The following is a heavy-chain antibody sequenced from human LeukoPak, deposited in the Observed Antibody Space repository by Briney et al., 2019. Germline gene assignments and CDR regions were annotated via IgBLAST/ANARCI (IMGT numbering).Heavy chain of an antibody. J-gene: IGHJ4*02. CDR2: MSGVGGTT. D-gene: IGHD6-19*01. V-gene: IGHV3-23*01. CDR3: AKGSQWLLRGGAYFDS. Sequence: GGSLRLSCEASGFTFNNYAMSWVRQAPGKGLEWVPAMSGVGGTTYYAASVRGRFTISRDNSKNIPSLQMNSLRVEDTAIYYCAKGSQWLLRGGAYFDSWGQGTPVSVSS. CDR1: GFTFNNYA.